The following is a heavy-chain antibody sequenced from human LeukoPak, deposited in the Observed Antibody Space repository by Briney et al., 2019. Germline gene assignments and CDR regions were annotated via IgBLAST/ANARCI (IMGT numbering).Heavy chain of an antibody. D-gene: IGHD3-9*01. V-gene: IGHV3-30*02. CDR2: IRYDGSNK. J-gene: IGHJ1*01. CDR3: AKDATYYDILTGYYDGGYFQH. CDR1: GFTFNNYG. Sequence: PGGSLRLSCAASGFTFNNYGMHWVRQAPGKGLEWVAFIRYDGSNKYYADSVKGRFTISRDNSKNTLYLQMNSLRAEDTAVYYCAKDATYYDILTGYYDGGYFQHWGQGTLVTVSS.